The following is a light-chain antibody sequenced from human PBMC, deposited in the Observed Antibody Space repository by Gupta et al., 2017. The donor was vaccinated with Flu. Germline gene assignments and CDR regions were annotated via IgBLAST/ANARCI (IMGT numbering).Light chain of an antibody. Sequence: QSSLTQPPSASGSPGQSVTISCTGTSSDVCAYNFVSWYQQHPGKAPKLMIYDVNKRPSGVPHRFSGSKSGNTASLTVSGLQAEDEADYYCSSYAGSNNLLFGGGTKLTVL. V-gene: IGLV2-8*01. CDR1: SSDVCAYNF. J-gene: IGLJ2*01. CDR2: DVN. CDR3: SSYAGSNNLL.